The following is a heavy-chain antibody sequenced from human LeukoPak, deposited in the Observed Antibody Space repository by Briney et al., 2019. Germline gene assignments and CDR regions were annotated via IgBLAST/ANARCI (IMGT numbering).Heavy chain of an antibody. D-gene: IGHD1-26*01. V-gene: IGHV4-39*07. CDR3: ARVIRRSPFDY. CDR1: GGSISSSSYY. J-gene: IGHJ4*02. Sequence: SETLSLTCTVSGGSISSSSYYWGWIRQPPGKGLEWIGSIYHSGSTYYNPSLKSRVTISVDTSKNQFSLKLSSVTAADTAVYYCARVIRRSPFDYWGQGTLVTVSS. CDR2: IYHSGST.